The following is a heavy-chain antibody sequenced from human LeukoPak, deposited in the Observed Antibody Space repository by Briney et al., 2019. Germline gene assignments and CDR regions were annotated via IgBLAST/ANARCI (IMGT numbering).Heavy chain of an antibody. CDR3: ARRDMTALTAYVFDI. Sequence: SERLSLTCTVSGGSISSSSYYWGWIRQPPGKGLECIGSIYYSGSTYYNPSLNSRVTISVDTSKNQFSLKLRSVTAADTAVYYCARRDMTALTAYVFDIWGQGTMVTVSS. V-gene: IGHV4-39*01. D-gene: IGHD4-11*01. CDR2: IYYSGST. CDR1: GGSISSSSYY. J-gene: IGHJ3*02.